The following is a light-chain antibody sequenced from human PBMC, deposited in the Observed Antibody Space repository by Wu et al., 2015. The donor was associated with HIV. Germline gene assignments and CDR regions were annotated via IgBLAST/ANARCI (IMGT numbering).Light chain of an antibody. CDR1: QSISSN. Sequence: EIVMTQSPATLSVSPGERATLSCRASQSISSNLAWYQQKPGQAPSLLIYGASTRATDIPARFSGSGSGTEFTLTISGLQSEDFAVYFCQQYNDWLLTFGGGTKVEIK. CDR3: QQYNDWLLT. J-gene: IGKJ4*01. V-gene: IGKV3-15*01. CDR2: GAS.